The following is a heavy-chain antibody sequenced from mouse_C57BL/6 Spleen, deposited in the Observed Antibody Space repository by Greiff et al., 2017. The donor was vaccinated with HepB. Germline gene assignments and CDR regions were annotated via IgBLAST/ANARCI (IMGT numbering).Heavy chain of an antibody. CDR3: ANGRRDWYFDV. CDR2: IDPSDSET. V-gene: IGHV1-52*01. D-gene: IGHD1-1*01. CDR1: GYTFTSYW. J-gene: IGHJ1*03. Sequence: QVQLQQPGAELVRPGSSVKLSCKASGYTFTSYWMHWVKQRPIQGLEWIGNIDPSDSETHYNQKFKDKATLTVDKSYSTAYMQLSSLTSEDSAVYYCANGRRDWYFDVWGTGTTVTVSS.